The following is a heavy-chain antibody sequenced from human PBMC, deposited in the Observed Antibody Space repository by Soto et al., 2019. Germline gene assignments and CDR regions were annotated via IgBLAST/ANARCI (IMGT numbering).Heavy chain of an antibody. V-gene: IGHV4-39*01. CDR1: GISVSTSDYY. CDR2: IYYSGST. D-gene: IGHD2-15*01. J-gene: IGHJ4*02. Sequence: SETLSLTCTVSGISVSTSDYYWGWVRQPPGKGLDWIGNIYYSGSTFYNPSLRSRVTLSVDTSKNPFSLRLNPVTVADTAVYFCAGFVVPASRNSDFDYWGQGTLVTVSS. CDR3: AGFVVPASRNSDFDY.